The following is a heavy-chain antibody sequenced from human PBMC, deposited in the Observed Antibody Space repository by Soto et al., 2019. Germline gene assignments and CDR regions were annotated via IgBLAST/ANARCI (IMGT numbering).Heavy chain of an antibody. V-gene: IGHV4-31*03. J-gene: IGHJ2*01. D-gene: IGHD1-26*01. CDR1: GGSISSGGYY. CDR2: IYYSGST. CDR3: ARDVVGATRKYWYFDL. Sequence: QVQLQESGPGLVKPSQTLSLTCTVSGGSISSGGYYWSWIRQHPGKGLEWIGYIYYSGSTYYNPSLKSRITISVDKSKNQFSLKLSSVTAADTAVYYCARDVVGATRKYWYFDLWGRGTLVTVSS.